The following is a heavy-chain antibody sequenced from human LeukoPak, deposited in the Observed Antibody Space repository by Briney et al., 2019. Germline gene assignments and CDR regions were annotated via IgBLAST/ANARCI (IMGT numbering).Heavy chain of an antibody. V-gene: IGHV3-7*01. CDR1: GFTFSSYW. CDR3: AREQYCSSTSCYPLGTYYFDY. CDR2: IKQDGSEK. J-gene: IGHJ4*02. D-gene: IGHD2-2*01. Sequence: GGSLRLSRAASGFTFSSYWMSWVRQAPGKGLEWVANIKQDGSEKYYVDSVKGRFTISRDNAKNSLYLQMNSLRAEDTAVYYCAREQYCSSTSCYPLGTYYFDYWGQGTLVTVSS.